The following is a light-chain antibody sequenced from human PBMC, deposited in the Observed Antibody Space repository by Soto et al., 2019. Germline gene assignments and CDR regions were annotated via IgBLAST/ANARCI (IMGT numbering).Light chain of an antibody. CDR3: SSYTTSNSLV. CDR2: DVS. J-gene: IGLJ3*02. Sequence: QSVLTQSASGSGSPGQSITISCTGTSSDVGGYNYVSWYQQHPGKAPKLIIYDVSNRPSGVSTRFSGSKSGNTASLTISGLQAEDEADYSCSSYTTSNSLVFGGGTQLTVL. V-gene: IGLV2-14*01. CDR1: SSDVGGYNY.